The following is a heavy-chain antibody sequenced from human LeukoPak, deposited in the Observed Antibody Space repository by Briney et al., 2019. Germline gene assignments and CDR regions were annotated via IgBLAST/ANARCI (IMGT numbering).Heavy chain of an antibody. CDR2: IKSKTDGGTT. V-gene: IGHV3-15*01. Sequence: GGSLRLSCAASGFTFSNAWMSWVRQAPGKGLEWVGRIKSKTDGGTTDYAAPVKGRFTISRDDSKNTLYLQMNSLKTEDTAVYYCTTDVRMVRSGYLLGYWGQGTLVTVSS. D-gene: IGHD3-22*01. CDR1: GFTFSNAW. J-gene: IGHJ4*02. CDR3: TTDVRMVRSGYLLGY.